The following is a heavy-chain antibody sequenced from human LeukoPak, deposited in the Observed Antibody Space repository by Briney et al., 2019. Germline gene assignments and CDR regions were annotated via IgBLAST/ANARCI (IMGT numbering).Heavy chain of an antibody. V-gene: IGHV3-33*01. CDR3: ARDQGPDHYDNGYNDY. CDR1: GFTFSSYG. Sequence: GGSLRLSCAASGFTFSSYGMHWVRQAPGKGLEWVAVIWYDGSNKYYADSVKGRFTISRDNSKSTLYLQMNSLRAEDTAVYYCARDQGPDHYDNGYNDYWGQGTLVTVSS. J-gene: IGHJ4*02. CDR2: IWYDGSNK. D-gene: IGHD2-8*01.